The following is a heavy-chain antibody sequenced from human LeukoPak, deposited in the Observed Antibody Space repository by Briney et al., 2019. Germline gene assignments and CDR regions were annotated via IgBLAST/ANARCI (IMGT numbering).Heavy chain of an antibody. J-gene: IGHJ6*03. CDR1: GFTVSSNY. V-gene: IGHV3-53*01. D-gene: IGHD1-26*01. CDR3: ARGSAAVGASVYYYYYMDV. Sequence: PGGSLRLSCAASGFTVSSNYMSWVRQAPGRGLEWVSVIYSGGSTYYADSVKGRFTISRDNAKNTLYLQMNSLRAEDTAVYYCARGSAAVGASVYYYYYMDVWGKGTTVTVSS. CDR2: IYSGGST.